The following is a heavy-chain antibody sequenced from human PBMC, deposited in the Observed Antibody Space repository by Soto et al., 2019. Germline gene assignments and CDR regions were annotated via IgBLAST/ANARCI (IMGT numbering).Heavy chain of an antibody. CDR2: MHYTGFS. J-gene: IGHJ6*03. CDR3: AGTSSLQWYYMDV. CDR1: GDTVTNHY. Sequence: SETQSLTSSFSGDTVTNHYLTWIRKPLEKGLEWIGYMHYTGFSHYNPSLKSRITVNADTSKNQFSLHLNSVTPEDTAVYYCAGTSSLQWYYMDVWDKGTTVTVSS. V-gene: IGHV4-59*02. D-gene: IGHD1-7*01.